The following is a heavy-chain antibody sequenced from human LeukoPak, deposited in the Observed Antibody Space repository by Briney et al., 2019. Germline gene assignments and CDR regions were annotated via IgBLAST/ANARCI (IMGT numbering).Heavy chain of an antibody. Sequence: PSETLSLTCTVSGGSISSNYWSWIRQPAGKGLEWIGRIYTSGSTNYNPSLESRVTMSVDTSKNQFSLKLSSVTGADTAVYYCARSGLLWFGELITDHIFDPWGQGTLVTVSS. V-gene: IGHV4-4*07. J-gene: IGHJ5*02. CDR2: IYTSGST. CDR1: GGSISSNY. CDR3: ARSGLLWFGELITDHIFDP. D-gene: IGHD3-10*01.